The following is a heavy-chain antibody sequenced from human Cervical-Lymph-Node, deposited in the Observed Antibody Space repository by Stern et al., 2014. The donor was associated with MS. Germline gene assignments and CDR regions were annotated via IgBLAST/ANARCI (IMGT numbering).Heavy chain of an antibody. CDR2: VFYNGRT. D-gene: IGHD2/OR15-2a*01. J-gene: IGHJ4*02. Sequence: QVQLVQSGPGLVKPSETLSLTCTVSGGSVSPYYSNWIRQSPGKELEWIGCVFYNGRTYYNPSLQSRLTISVDTSKNLFALMLYSVTAADTAVYYCARSRSRGSFDYWGQGALVTVSS. V-gene: IGHV4-59*02. CDR1: GGSVSPYY. CDR3: ARSRSRGSFDY.